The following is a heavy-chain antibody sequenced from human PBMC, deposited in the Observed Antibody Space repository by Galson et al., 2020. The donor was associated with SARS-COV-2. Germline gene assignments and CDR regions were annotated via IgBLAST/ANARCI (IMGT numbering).Heavy chain of an antibody. D-gene: IGHD3-22*01. J-gene: IGHJ5*02. V-gene: IGHV4-31*02. CDR2: GST. CDR3: ARSRSGYASENWFDP. Sequence: GSTYYNPSLKSRVTISVDTSKNQFSLKLSSVTAADTAVYYCARSRSGYASENWFDPWGQGTLVTVSS.